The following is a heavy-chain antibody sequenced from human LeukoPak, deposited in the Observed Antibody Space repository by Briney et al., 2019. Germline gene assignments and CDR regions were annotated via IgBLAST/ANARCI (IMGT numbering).Heavy chain of an antibody. Sequence: SETLSLTCTGSGGSIDTNSFFWNWIRQPAGKGLEWIGRIYASGNTHYNPSLNGRITMSIETSRNQFSLRLCSATAADTAVEYCAGYRDVYNHLHLPFDIWGEGAKVTVSS. D-gene: IGHD5-24*01. V-gene: IGHV4-61*02. CDR3: AGYRDVYNHLHLPFDI. J-gene: IGHJ3*02. CDR1: GGSIDTNSFF. CDR2: IYASGNT.